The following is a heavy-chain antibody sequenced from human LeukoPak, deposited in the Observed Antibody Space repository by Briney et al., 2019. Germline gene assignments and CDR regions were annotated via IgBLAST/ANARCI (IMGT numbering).Heavy chain of an antibody. CDR3: ARGDTVTTEAHYYYGMDV. CDR1: VGTFSSYA. CDR2: IIPIPGIA. V-gene: IGHV1-69*04. D-gene: IGHD4-11*01. J-gene: IGHJ6*02. Sequence: ASVKVSCKPSVGTFSSYAISWVRQAPGQGLGWMGRIIPIPGIANYAQKFQGRVTITADKSTSTAYMELSSLRSEDTAVYYCARGDTVTTEAHYYYGMDVWGQGTTVTVSS.